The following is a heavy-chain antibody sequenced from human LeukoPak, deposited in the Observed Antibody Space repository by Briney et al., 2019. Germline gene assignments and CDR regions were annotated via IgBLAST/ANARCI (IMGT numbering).Heavy chain of an antibody. CDR3: AKEAVAIFGVVIDYFDY. D-gene: IGHD3-3*01. J-gene: IGHJ4*02. V-gene: IGHV3-30*02. CDR1: GFAFRNYG. Sequence: GVPLSLSCAASGFAFRNYGMHWVRQAPGKRLECVAFIRYDGSNKYYADSVEGRFTISRDNCKNTLYLQMNSLRAEDTAVYYCAKEAVAIFGVVIDYFDYWGQGTLVTVSS. CDR2: IRYDGSNK.